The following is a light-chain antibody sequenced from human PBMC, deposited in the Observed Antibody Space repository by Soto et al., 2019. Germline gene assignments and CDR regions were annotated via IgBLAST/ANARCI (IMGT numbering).Light chain of an antibody. CDR2: GAS. Sequence: EIVLTQSPGTLSLSPGESTTLSCRASQSVGRNFLAWYQQKPGRAPRLLIHGASYRATGVPDRFSGSGSETAFTLTISRLEPEDFVVYYCHQYAASPLTFGGGTKVEIK. J-gene: IGKJ4*01. CDR3: HQYAASPLT. CDR1: QSVGRNF. V-gene: IGKV3-20*01.